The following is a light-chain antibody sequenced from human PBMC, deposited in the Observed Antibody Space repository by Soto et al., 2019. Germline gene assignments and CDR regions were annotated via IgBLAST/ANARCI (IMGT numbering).Light chain of an antibody. CDR1: INDVGSYDL. CDR3: CSYAGIYV. CDR2: EVF. Sequence: QSALTQPASVSGSPGQSITISCTGTINDVGSYDLVSWYQQHPGKAPKLMMYEVFKRPPGVSSRFSGSKSGNTASLTISGPQAEDEADYYCCSYAGIYVFGTGTKLTVL. V-gene: IGLV2-23*02. J-gene: IGLJ1*01.